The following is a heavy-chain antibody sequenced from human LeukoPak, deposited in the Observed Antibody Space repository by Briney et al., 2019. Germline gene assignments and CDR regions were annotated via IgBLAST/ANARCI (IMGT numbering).Heavy chain of an antibody. CDR2: IYGDGTGT. V-gene: IGHV3-43*01. CDR1: GFTFDDYT. Sequence: PGGSLRLSCAASGFTFDDYTMHWVRQAPGKGLEWVSLIYGDGTGTFYADSVRGRFTISRDNNKNSLYLQMNSLGTEDTALYYCAKGHGSSSLPVDYWGQGTLVTVSS. J-gene: IGHJ4*02. CDR3: AKGHGSSSLPVDY. D-gene: IGHD6-13*01.